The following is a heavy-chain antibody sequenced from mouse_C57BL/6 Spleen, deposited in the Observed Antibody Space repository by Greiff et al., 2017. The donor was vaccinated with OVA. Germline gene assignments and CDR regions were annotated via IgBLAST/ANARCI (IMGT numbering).Heavy chain of an antibody. CDR3: ARVIYGTHLFDY. CDR1: GFTFSDYG. CDR2: ISRGSSTI. Sequence: EVNVVESGGGLVKPGGSLKLSCAASGFTFSDYGMHWVRQAPEKGLEWVAYISRGSSTIYYAATVKGRFTISRDNAKNTLFLQRTSLMAEDTAMYYCARVIYGTHLFDYWGQGTTLTVSS. J-gene: IGHJ2*01. D-gene: IGHD1-1*01. V-gene: IGHV5-17*01.